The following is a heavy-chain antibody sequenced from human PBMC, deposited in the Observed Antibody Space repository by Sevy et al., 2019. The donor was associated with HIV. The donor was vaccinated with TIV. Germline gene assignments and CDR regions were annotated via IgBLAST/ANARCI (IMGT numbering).Heavy chain of an antibody. CDR3: AKGLSPVTNEESFDL. Sequence: GGSLRLSCAASGFTFSSSAMTWVRQAPGKGLEWVSAITSNGGSTFYADSVKGRFTISRDISKSTLFLQMNSLRAEDTAVYYCAKGLSPVTNEESFDLWGQGTMVTVSS. CDR1: GFTFSSSA. CDR2: ITSNGGST. V-gene: IGHV3-23*01. D-gene: IGHD4-17*01. J-gene: IGHJ5*02.